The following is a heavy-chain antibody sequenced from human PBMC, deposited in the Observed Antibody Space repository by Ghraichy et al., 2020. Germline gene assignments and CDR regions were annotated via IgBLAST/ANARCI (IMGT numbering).Heavy chain of an antibody. Sequence: ASVKVSCKTSGYTFIDYYIHWVRQAPGQGLEWMGWINPNSGGTNFAQKLQGRVTMTRDTSISTAYMELSSLRSDDTAIYYCARDFTKLRYCSGGNCYPGYWGQGTLVTLSS. CDR3: ARDFTKLRYCSGGNCYPGY. J-gene: IGHJ4*02. CDR1: GYTFIDYY. V-gene: IGHV1-2*02. CDR2: INPNSGGT. D-gene: IGHD2-15*01.